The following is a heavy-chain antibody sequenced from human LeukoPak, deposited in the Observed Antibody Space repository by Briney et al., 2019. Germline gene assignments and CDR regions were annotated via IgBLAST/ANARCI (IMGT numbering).Heavy chain of an antibody. J-gene: IGHJ4*03. Sequence: GRSLRLSCAASGFTFDDHAMHWVRQVPGKGREWVSGISRNSSNTGYVDSVKGRFTIARDNAKNSLDLQMNSLRAEDMAFYYCAKDSYFVSRNGTFDNWGRGTLVAVSS. CDR1: GFTFDDHA. CDR2: ISRNSSNT. D-gene: IGHD3-9*01. V-gene: IGHV3-9*03. CDR3: AKDSYFVSRNGTFDN.